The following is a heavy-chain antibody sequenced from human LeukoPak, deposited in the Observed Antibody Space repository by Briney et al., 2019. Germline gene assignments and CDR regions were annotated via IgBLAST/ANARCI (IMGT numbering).Heavy chain of an antibody. Sequence: PSETLSLTCTVTGDSISSSNYYWGWIRQPPGKGPEWIGSLYSGGGTFYKSSLKSRVTISVDMSKSQFSLKLSSVTAADTAVYYCARLWFGPLPDYWGQGTLVTVSS. D-gene: IGHD3-10*01. CDR2: LYSGGGT. J-gene: IGHJ4*02. CDR3: ARLWFGPLPDY. CDR1: GDSISSSNYY. V-gene: IGHV4-39*01.